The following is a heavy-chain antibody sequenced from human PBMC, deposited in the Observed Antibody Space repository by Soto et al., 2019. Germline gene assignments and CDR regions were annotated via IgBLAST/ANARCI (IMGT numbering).Heavy chain of an antibody. CDR2: ISGSGGST. D-gene: IGHD6-19*01. V-gene: IGHV3-23*01. CDR3: AKGTYGWYPHYYFDY. Sequence: RRSLRLSCETSGFTFGNYGMSWVRQVPGKGLEWVSAISGSGGSTYYADSVKGRFTISRDNSKNTLYLQMSSLRAEDTAVYYCAKGTYGWYPHYYFDYWGQGTLVTVSS. J-gene: IGHJ4*02. CDR1: GFTFGNYG.